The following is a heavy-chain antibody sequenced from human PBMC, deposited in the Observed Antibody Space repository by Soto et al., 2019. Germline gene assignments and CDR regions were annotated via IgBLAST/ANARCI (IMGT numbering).Heavy chain of an antibody. Sequence: SETLSLTCTVSCGSISSYYWSWIRQPAGKGLEWIGRIYTSGSTNYNPSLKSRVTMSVDTSKNQFSLKLSSVTAADTAVYYCATIMPGYSYGPTYYFDYWGQGTLVT. V-gene: IGHV4-4*07. CDR3: ATIMPGYSYGPTYYFDY. CDR2: IYTSGST. CDR1: CGSISSYY. D-gene: IGHD5-18*01. J-gene: IGHJ4*02.